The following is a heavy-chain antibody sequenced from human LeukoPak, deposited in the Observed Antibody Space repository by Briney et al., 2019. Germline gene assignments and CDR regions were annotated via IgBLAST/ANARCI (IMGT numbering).Heavy chain of an antibody. Sequence: PSETLSLTCAVSGGSISSSNWWSWVRQPPGKGLEWIGEIYHSGSTNYNPSLKSRVTISVDKSKNQFSLKLSSVTAADTAVYYCARDDYGSAYYYMDVWGKGTTVTVSS. V-gene: IGHV4-4*02. CDR1: GGSISSSNW. CDR2: IYHSGST. J-gene: IGHJ6*03. CDR3: ARDDYGSAYYYMDV. D-gene: IGHD3-10*01.